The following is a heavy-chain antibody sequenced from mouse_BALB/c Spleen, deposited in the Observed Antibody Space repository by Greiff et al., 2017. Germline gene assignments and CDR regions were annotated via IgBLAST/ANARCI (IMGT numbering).Heavy chain of an antibody. Sequence: EVQLVESGPGLVKPSQSLSLTCSVTGYSITSGYYWNWIRQFPGNKLEWMGYISYDGSNNYNPSLKNRISITRDTSKNQFFLKLNSVTTEDTATYYCAREGDGYAWYFDVWGAGTTVTVSS. CDR3: AREGDGYAWYFDV. V-gene: IGHV3-6*02. J-gene: IGHJ1*01. CDR2: ISYDGSN. CDR1: GYSITSGYY. D-gene: IGHD2-2*01.